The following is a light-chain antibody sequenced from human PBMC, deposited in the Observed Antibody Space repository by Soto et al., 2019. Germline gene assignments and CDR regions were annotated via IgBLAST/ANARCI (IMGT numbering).Light chain of an antibody. CDR2: EVT. Sequence: QSALTQPASVSGSPGQSITISCTGTSSDIGGYNYVSWFQQYPGKAPKVMIYEVTNRPAGVSNRFSGSKSGNTASLTISGLQAEDEADYYCSSYTSTNTLIFGGGTKLTVL. V-gene: IGLV2-14*01. CDR1: SSDIGGYNY. CDR3: SSYTSTNTLI. J-gene: IGLJ2*01.